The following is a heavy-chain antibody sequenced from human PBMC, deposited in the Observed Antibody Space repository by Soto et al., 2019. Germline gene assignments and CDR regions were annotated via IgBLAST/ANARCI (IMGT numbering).Heavy chain of an antibody. V-gene: IGHV1-18*01. D-gene: IGHD6-19*01. CDR1: GYTFTSYG. CDR2: ISAYNGNT. CDR3: ARGKPITLSVAGGALDY. J-gene: IGHJ4*02. Sequence: QVQLVQSGAEVKKPGASVRVSCKASGYTFTSYGISWVRQAPGQGLEWMAWISAYNGNTNYAQKLQGRLTMTTDTSTSTAYMVLSSLRSDDTAVYFFARGKPITLSVAGGALDYWGQGTLVTVSS.